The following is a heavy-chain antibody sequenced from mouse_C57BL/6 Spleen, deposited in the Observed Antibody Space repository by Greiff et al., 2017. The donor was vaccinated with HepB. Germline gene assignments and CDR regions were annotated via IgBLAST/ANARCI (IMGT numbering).Heavy chain of an antibody. V-gene: IGHV5-12*01. CDR2: ISNGGGST. CDR3: ARLGDYEYYFDY. J-gene: IGHJ2*01. Sequence: DVHLVESGGGLVQPGGSLKLSCAASGFTFSDYYMYWVRQTPEKRLEWVAYISNGGGSTYYPDTVKGRFTISRDNAKNTLYLQMSRLKSEDTAMYYCARLGDYEYYFDYWGQGTTLTVSS. CDR1: GFTFSDYY. D-gene: IGHD2-4*01.